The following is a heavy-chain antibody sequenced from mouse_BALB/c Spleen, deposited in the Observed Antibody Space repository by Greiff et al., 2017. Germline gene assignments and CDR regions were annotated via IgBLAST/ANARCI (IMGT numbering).Heavy chain of an antibody. D-gene: IGHD1-1*01. CDR3: GRAMDY. Sequence: VQLQQSGPQLVRPGASVKISCKASGYSFTSYWMHWVKQRPGQGLEWIGMIDPSDSETRLNQKFKDKATLTVDKSTSTAYMQLSSPTSEDSAVYYCGRAMDYWGQGTSVTVSS. J-gene: IGHJ4*01. V-gene: IGHV1S127*01. CDR1: GYSFTSYW. CDR2: IDPSDSET.